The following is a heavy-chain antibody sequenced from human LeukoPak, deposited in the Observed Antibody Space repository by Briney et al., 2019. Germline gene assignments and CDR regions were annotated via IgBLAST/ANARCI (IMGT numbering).Heavy chain of an antibody. D-gene: IGHD5-18*01. CDR2: INPNSGGT. Sequence: GASVKVSCTASGYTYSDYYMHWVRQAPGQGLEWMGWINPNSGGTNYARTFQGRVTMTRDTSITTTYMELSRLTFDDTAVYYCAKSSGNSYMYNFDYWGQGTLVTVSS. V-gene: IGHV1-2*02. CDR3: AKSSGNSYMYNFDY. CDR1: GYTYSDYY. J-gene: IGHJ4*02.